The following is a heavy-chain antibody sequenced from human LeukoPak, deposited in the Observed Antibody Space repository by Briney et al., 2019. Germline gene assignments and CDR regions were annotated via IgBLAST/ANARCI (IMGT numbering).Heavy chain of an antibody. CDR1: GGSISSYY. Sequence: PSETLSLTCTVSGGSISSYYWSWIRQPPGKGLEWIGYIYYSGSTNYNPSLKSRVTISVDTSKNQSSLKLSSVTAADPAVYYCARVGLRYYYYYMDVWGKGTTVTVCS. CDR2: IYYSGST. J-gene: IGHJ6*03. D-gene: IGHD2-21*01. CDR3: ARVGLRYYYYYMDV. V-gene: IGHV4-59*01.